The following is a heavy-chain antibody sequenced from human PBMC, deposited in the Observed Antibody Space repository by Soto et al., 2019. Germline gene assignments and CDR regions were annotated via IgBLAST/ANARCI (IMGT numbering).Heavy chain of an antibody. V-gene: IGHV1-46*01. D-gene: IGHD3-9*01. CDR1: GYTFTSYY. CDR3: ATTYYDILTGYSSSNWFDP. Sequence: ASVKVSCKASGYTFTSYYMHWVRQAPGQGLEWMGIINPSGGSTSYAQKFQGRVTMTKDTSTDTAYMELSSLRSEDTAVYYCATTYYDILTGYSSSNWFDPWGQGTLVTVSS. J-gene: IGHJ5*02. CDR2: INPSGGST.